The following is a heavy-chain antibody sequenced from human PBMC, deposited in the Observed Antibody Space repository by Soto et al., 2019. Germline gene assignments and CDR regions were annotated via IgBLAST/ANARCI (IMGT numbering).Heavy chain of an antibody. Sequence: ASVKVSCKASGGTFSSYAISWVRQAPGQGLEWMGWISAYNGNTNYAQKLQGRVTMTTDTSTSTAYMELRSLRSDDTAVYYCASYYGSGRVYYGMDVWGQGTTVTVSS. CDR1: GGTFSSYA. CDR2: ISAYNGNT. D-gene: IGHD3-10*01. J-gene: IGHJ6*02. V-gene: IGHV1-18*01. CDR3: ASYYGSGRVYYGMDV.